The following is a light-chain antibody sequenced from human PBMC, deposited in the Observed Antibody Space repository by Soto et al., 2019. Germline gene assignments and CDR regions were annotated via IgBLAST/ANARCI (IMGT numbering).Light chain of an antibody. CDR3: SAYTVSRTYV. Sequence: QSVLTQPASVSGSRGQSITISCTGTSSVVGAYNFVSWHQQHPGKSPKLMIYNVYDRPSGISYRFSGSKSGNTASLTISGLQGEDEADYYCSAYTVSRTYVFGTGTKVTVL. J-gene: IGLJ1*01. CDR1: SSVVGAYNF. CDR2: NVY. V-gene: IGLV2-14*03.